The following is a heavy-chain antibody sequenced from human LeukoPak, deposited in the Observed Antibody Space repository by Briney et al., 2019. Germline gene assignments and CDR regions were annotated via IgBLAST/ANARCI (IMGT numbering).Heavy chain of an antibody. CDR1: GYTFTSYG. CDR3: ARERFSPTTVYYFDY. CDR2: ISAYNGNT. V-gene: IGHV1-18*01. Sequence: ASVKVSCKASGYTFTSYGISWVRQAPGQGLEWMGWISAYNGNTNYAQKLQGRVTMTTDTSTSTAYMELSSLRSEDTAVYYCARERFSPTTVYYFDYWGQGTLVTVSS. D-gene: IGHD3-3*01. J-gene: IGHJ4*02.